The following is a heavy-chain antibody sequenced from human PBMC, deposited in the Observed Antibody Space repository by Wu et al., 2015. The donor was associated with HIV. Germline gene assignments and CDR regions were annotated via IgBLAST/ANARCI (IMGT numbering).Heavy chain of an antibody. D-gene: IGHD5-12*01. CDR2: IIPVFGTP. V-gene: IGHV1-69*12. CDR3: AREYSGYYFDY. Sequence: QVQLVQSGAEVKKPGSSVKVSCKSSGGTFNNYAIIWVRQAPGQGLEWMGGIIPVFGTPNYAQKFQGRVTITADESTSTAYMELSSLRSEDTAVYYCAREYSGYYFDYWGQGTLVTVSS. CDR1: GGTFNNYA. J-gene: IGHJ4*02.